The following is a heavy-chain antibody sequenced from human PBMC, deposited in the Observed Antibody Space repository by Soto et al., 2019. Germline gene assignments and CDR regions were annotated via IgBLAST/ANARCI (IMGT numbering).Heavy chain of an antibody. CDR1: GDSISAYY. D-gene: IGHD2-2*01. Sequence: PXXTLSLPFTVSGDSISAYYWRWFPRPPGRGLEWIGYIFYSGSTSYNPSLKSRVTISVDTSKNQFSLKLNSVTTADTAVYYCARRSCSSTRCYDRGWFDPWGQGALVTVSS. CDR2: IFYSGST. CDR3: ARRSCSSTRCYDRGWFDP. J-gene: IGHJ5*02. V-gene: IGHV4-59*01.